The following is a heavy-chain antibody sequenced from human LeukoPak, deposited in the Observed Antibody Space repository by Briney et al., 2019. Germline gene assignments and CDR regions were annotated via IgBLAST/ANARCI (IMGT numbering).Heavy chain of an antibody. CDR3: AKEACSGSCHSDYFDY. J-gene: IGHJ4*02. CDR1: GFTFSSYG. Sequence: PGGSLRLSCAASGFTFSSYGMHWVRQAPAKGLERVAVISNDGRSIYYADSVKGRFTISRDNSKNTLYLQVNSLRAEDTAVYSCAKEACSGSCHSDYFDYWGLGTLVTVSS. V-gene: IGHV3-30*18. CDR2: ISNDGRSI. D-gene: IGHD2-15*01.